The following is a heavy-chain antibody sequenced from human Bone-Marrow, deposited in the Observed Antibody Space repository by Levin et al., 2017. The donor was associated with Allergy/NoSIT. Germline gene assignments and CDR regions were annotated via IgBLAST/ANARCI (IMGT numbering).Heavy chain of an antibody. V-gene: IGHV3-13*01. Sequence: LSLTCAASGFTFSSYDMHWVRQATGKGLEWVSAIGTAGDTHYPGSVKGRFTISRENAKNSLYLQMNSLRAGDTAVYYCARGVVAAQRSINNWFDPWGQGTLVTVSS. D-gene: IGHD2-15*01. J-gene: IGHJ5*02. CDR2: IGTAGDT. CDR1: GFTFSSYD. CDR3: ARGVVAAQRSINNWFDP.